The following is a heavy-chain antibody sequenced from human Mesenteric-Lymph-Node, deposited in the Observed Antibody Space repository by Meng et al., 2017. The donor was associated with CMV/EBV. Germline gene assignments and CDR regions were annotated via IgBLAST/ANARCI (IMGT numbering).Heavy chain of an antibody. V-gene: IGHV3-13*03. J-gene: IGHJ4*02. Sequence: GGSLRLSCAACGFTFSSYDMHWVRQATGKGLEWVSAIGTAGDTYYPGSVKGQFTISRDNSKNTLYLQMSSLRAEDTAVYYCAKEGVYDGYAVDYWGQGTLVTVSS. CDR3: AKEGVYDGYAVDY. CDR2: IGTAGDT. D-gene: IGHD5-24*01. CDR1: GFTFSSYD.